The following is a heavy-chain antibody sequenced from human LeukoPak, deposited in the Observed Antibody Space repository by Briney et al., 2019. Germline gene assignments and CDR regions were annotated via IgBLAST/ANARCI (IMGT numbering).Heavy chain of an antibody. CDR1: GFTFSSYS. CDR3: AREGEMTYYYGSGRGAFDI. Sequence: GGSLRLSCAASGFTFSSYSMNWVRQAPGKGLEWVSSISSSSSYIYYADSVKGRFTISRDNAKNSLYLQMNSLRAEDTAVYYCAREGEMTYYYGSGRGAFDIWGQGTMVTVSS. D-gene: IGHD3-10*01. V-gene: IGHV3-21*04. J-gene: IGHJ3*02. CDR2: ISSSSSYI.